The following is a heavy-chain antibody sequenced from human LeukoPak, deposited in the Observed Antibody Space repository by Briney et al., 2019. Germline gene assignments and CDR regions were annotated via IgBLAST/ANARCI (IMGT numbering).Heavy chain of an antibody. CDR2: IIPIFGTA. V-gene: IGHV1-69*05. D-gene: IGHD4-23*01. CDR1: GGTFSSYA. Sequence: ASVKVSCKDSGGTFSSYAISWVRQAPGQGLEWMGGIIPIFGTANYAQKFQGRVTMTRDTSINTAYMELSSLRSEDTAVYYCARGHGPGGTRWPNLDYWGQGTLITVSA. J-gene: IGHJ4*02. CDR3: ARGHGPGGTRWPNLDY.